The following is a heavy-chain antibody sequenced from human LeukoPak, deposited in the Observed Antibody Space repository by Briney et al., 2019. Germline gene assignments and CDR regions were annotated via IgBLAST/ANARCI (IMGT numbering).Heavy chain of an antibody. D-gene: IGHD4-17*01. CDR3: ARDSDYGDYVIDY. J-gene: IGHJ4*02. CDR1: GGSFSGYY. V-gene: IGHV4-34*01. CDR2: INHSGST. Sequence: SETLSLTCAVYGGSFSGYYWSWIRQPPGKGLEWIGEINHSGSTNYNPSLKSRVTISVDTSKTQFSLKLSSVTAADTAVYYCARDSDYGDYVIDYWGQGTQVTVSS.